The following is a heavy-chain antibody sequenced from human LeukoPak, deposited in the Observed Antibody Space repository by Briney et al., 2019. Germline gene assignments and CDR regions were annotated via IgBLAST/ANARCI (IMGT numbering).Heavy chain of an antibody. V-gene: IGHV4-39*01. D-gene: IGHD3-22*01. CDR1: GGSISSSSYY. Sequence: SETLSLTCTVSGGSISSSSYYWGWIRQPPGKGLEWIGSIYYSGSTYYNPSLKSRVTISVDTSKNQFSLKLSSVTAADTAVYYCARGDYYDSQNWGQGTLVTVSS. J-gene: IGHJ4*02. CDR2: IYYSGST. CDR3: ARGDYYDSQN.